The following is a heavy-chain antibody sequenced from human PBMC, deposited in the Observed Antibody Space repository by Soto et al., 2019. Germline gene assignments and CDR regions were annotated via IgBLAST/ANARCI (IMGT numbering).Heavy chain of an antibody. CDR3: ARDWGAIYSSSSSAFDI. CDR2: IKQDGSEK. V-gene: IGHV3-7*03. D-gene: IGHD6-6*01. J-gene: IGHJ3*02. CDR1: GFTFSSYW. Sequence: QSGWSLRLSCAASGFTFSSYWMSWVRQAPGKGLEWVANIKQDGSEKYYVDSVKGRFTISRDNAKNSLYLQMNSLRDEDTAVYYCARDWGAIYSSSSSAFDIWGQGTMVTVSS.